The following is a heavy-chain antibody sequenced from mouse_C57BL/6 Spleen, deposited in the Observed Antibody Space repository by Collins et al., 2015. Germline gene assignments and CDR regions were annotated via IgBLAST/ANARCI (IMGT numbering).Heavy chain of an antibody. V-gene: IGHV1-12*01. J-gene: IGHJ4*01. CDR2: IYPGNGDT. CDR3: ARNRPDYYAMDY. Sequence: IYPGNGDTSYNQKFKGKATLTVDKSSSTAYMQLSSLTSEDSAVYFCARNRPDYYAMDYWGQGTSVTVSS.